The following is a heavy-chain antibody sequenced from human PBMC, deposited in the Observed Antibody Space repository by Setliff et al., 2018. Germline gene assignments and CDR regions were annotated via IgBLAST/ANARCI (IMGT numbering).Heavy chain of an antibody. CDR2: ISGYNGNT. D-gene: IGHD2-21*01. Sequence: ASVKVSCKASGYTFVGYYLHWVRQAPGQGLEWMGWISGYNGNTNYAQKFQSRVTMTTDTFTNTAYMELRSPRSDDTAVYYCARDRGLEADVVSLINMGDFWGQGTLVTVSS. CDR3: ARDRGLEADVVSLINMGDF. CDR1: GYTFVGYY. J-gene: IGHJ4*02. V-gene: IGHV1-18*01.